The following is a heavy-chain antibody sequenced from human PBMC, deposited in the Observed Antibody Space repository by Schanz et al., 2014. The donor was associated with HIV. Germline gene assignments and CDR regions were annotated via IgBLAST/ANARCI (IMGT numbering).Heavy chain of an antibody. CDR1: GFTFGNYA. CDR2: ISWSSGNI. Sequence: VQLVESGGGVVQPGRSLRLSCAASGFTFGNYAMHSVRQAPGKGLEWVSGISWSSGNIGYADSVKGRFTISRDNAKNSLYLQMNSLRAEDTALYYCAKETEQLRYLGYFDYWGQGTLVTVSS. CDR3: AKETEQLRYLGYFDY. V-gene: IGHV3-9*01. D-gene: IGHD3-9*01. J-gene: IGHJ4*02.